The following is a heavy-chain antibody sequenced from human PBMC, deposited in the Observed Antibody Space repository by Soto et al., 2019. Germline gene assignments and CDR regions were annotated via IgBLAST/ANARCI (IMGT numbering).Heavy chain of an antibody. J-gene: IGHJ6*02. V-gene: IGHV1-69*01. Sequence: QVQLVQSGAEVKKPGSSVKVSCKASGGTFSSYAISWVRQAPGQGLEWMGGIIPIFGTANYAQKFQGRVTITADESTSTDDMELSSLRSEDTAVYYCARGWRVIPFGGVIATRYYYYGMDVWGQGTTVTVSS. D-gene: IGHD3-16*02. CDR2: IIPIFGTA. CDR1: GGTFSSYA. CDR3: ARGWRVIPFGGVIATRYYYYGMDV.